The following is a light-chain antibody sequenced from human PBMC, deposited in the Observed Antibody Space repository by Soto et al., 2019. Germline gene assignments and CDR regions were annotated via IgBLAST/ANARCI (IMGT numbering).Light chain of an antibody. CDR3: QHINSYPWT. CDR1: EGISNY. V-gene: IGKV1-9*01. J-gene: IGKJ1*01. CDR2: AAS. Sequence: DIQLTQSPSFLSASVGDRVTITCRSSEGISNYLAWYQQKPGKAPKTLIYAASTLQSGVPSRFTGSGSGTEFTLTISSLQPEDFASYYCQHINSYPWTFGQGTKVEIK.